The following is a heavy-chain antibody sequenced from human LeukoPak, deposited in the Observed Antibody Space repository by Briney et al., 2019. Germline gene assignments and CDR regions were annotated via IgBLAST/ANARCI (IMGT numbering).Heavy chain of an antibody. CDR2: IYTSGST. J-gene: IGHJ5*02. V-gene: IGHV4-61*02. CDR3: ARAELLRYFDWLPRRSHKDWFDP. Sequence: SETLSLTCSVSGGSISSGSYYWSWIRQPAGKGLEWIGRIYTSGSTNYNPSLKSRVTISVDTSKNQFSLKLSSVTAADTAVYYCARAELLRYFDWLPRRSHKDWFDPWGQGTLVTVSS. D-gene: IGHD3-9*01. CDR1: GGSISSGSYY.